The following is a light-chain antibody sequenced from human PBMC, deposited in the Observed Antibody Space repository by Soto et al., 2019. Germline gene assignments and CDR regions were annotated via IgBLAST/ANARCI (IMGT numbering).Light chain of an antibody. V-gene: IGKV3-20*01. CDR2: DAS. Sequence: EIVLTQSPATLSLSPGERATLSCRASQSVSSYLAWYQQKPGQAPRLLIYDASNRAAGTPARFSGSGSGTDFTLTISRLEPEDFAVYYCQQYGSSPTTFGQGTKVDIK. CDR3: QQYGSSPTT. J-gene: IGKJ1*01. CDR1: QSVSSY.